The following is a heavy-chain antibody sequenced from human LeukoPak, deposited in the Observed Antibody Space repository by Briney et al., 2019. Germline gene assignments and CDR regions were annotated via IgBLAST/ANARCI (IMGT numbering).Heavy chain of an antibody. V-gene: IGHV4-39*01. CDR1: GGSISSSSYY. CDR2: IYYSGST. CDR3: ARVLLWFGELLYFDY. Sequence: SETLSLTCTVSGGSISSSSYYWGWIRQPPGKGLEWFGCIYYSGSTYYNPSLKSRVTISVDTSKNQFSLKLSSVTAADTAVYYCARVLLWFGELLYFDYWGQGTLVTVSS. D-gene: IGHD3-10*01. J-gene: IGHJ4*02.